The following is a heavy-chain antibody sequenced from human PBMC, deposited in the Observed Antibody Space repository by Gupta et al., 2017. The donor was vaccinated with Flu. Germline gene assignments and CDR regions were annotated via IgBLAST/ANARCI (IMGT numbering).Heavy chain of an antibody. Sequence: VRQAPGKGLEWVSSISGIGGYIYYADSVKGRFTISRDNAKNSLYLQMNSLRAEDTAVYYCAGEVLAGPTAYDYWGQGTLVTVSS. CDR2: ISGIGGYI. CDR3: AGEVLAGPTAYDY. D-gene: IGHD4-17*01. V-gene: IGHV3-21*01. J-gene: IGHJ4*02.